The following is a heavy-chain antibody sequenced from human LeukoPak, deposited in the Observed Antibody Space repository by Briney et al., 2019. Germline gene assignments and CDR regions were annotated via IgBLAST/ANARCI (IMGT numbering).Heavy chain of an antibody. CDR3: ARENVVVPAAIHLYYYGMDV. V-gene: IGHV3-7*01. CDR1: GFTFSSYW. J-gene: IGHJ6*02. D-gene: IGHD2-2*02. Sequence: GGSLRLSCAASGFTFSSYWMSWVRQAPGKGLEWVANIKQDGSEKYYVDSVKGRFTISRDNAKNSLYLQMNSLRAGDTAVYYCARENVVVPAAIHLYYYGMDVWGQGTTVTLSS. CDR2: IKQDGSEK.